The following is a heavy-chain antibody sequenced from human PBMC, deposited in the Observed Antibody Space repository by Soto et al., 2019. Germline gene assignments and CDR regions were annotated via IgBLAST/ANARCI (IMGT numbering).Heavy chain of an antibody. D-gene: IGHD6-6*01. CDR2: INPNSGGT. CDR1: GYTFTGYY. CDR3: ARVGSESYSSSSDDKGDYYGMDV. Sequence: ASVKVSCKASGYTFTGYYMHWVRQAPGQGLEWMGWINPNSGGTNYAQKFQGWVTMARDTSISTAYMELSRLRSDDTAVYYCARVGSESYSSSSDDKGDYYGMDVWRQGTTVTVSS. V-gene: IGHV1-2*04. J-gene: IGHJ6*02.